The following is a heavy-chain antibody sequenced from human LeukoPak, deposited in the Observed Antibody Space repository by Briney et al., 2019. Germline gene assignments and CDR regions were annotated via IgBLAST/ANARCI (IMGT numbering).Heavy chain of an antibody. CDR1: GFTFSSYE. CDR3: ARVGGYCSGGSCYSNYYYYYMDV. V-gene: IGHV3-48*03. D-gene: IGHD2-15*01. CDR2: ISSSGSTI. Sequence: GGSLRLSCAASGFTFSSYEMNWVRQAPGKGLEWVSYISSSGSTIYYADSVKGRFTISRDNAKNTLYLQMNSLRAEDTAVYYCARVGGYCSGGSCYSNYYYYYMDVWGKGTTVTISS. J-gene: IGHJ6*03.